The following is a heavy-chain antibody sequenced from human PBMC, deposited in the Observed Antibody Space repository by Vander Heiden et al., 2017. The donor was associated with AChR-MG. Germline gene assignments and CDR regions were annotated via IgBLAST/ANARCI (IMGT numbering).Heavy chain of an antibody. D-gene: IGHD6-13*01. CDR2: ISYDGSNR. J-gene: IGHJ4*02. V-gene: IGHV3-30-3*01. Sequence: QVHLVESGGGVVQPGRSLRLSCVVSGFTFSSLAMHWVRQAQGKGLEWVAFISYDGSNRRYEDSVKGRFTTSRDNSGSTLYLEMNNLRAEDTAMYYCARDGAYSTSWYLDNWGQGTMVTVSS. CDR3: ARDGAYSTSWYLDN. CDR1: GFTFSSLA.